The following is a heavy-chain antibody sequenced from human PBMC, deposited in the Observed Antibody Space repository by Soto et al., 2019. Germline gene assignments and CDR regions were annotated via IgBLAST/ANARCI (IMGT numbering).Heavy chain of an antibody. J-gene: IGHJ4*02. CDR3: ARGRDQPPVGLYFDS. CDR1: GDAFTNYI. Sequence: QVQLVQSGAEVKKPGSSVKVSCKASGDAFTNYIFDWVRQAPGQGLEWMGGIIPMFGTPKYAQTFQDRVTISTDVSQGTAYLELTSLRFDDTAVYYCARGRDQPPVGLYFDSWGEGTRVTVSS. CDR2: IIPMFGTP. D-gene: IGHD1-26*01. V-gene: IGHV1-69*01.